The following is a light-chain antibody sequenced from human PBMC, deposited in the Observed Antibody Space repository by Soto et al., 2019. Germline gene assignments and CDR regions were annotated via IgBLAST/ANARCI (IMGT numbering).Light chain of an antibody. CDR2: EVS. Sequence: QSALTQAVSVSGSPGQSITISCTGTSSDVGSYNLVSWYQQHPGKAPKLMIYEVSKRPSGVSNRFSGSKSGNTASLTISGLQAEGESDYYFCSYVGSSTLYFFGTGTQLTVL. CDR1: SSDVGSYNL. V-gene: IGLV2-23*02. J-gene: IGLJ1*01. CDR3: CSYVGSSTLYF.